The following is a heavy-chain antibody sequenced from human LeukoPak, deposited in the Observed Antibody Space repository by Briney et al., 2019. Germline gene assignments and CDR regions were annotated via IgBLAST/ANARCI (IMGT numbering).Heavy chain of an antibody. D-gene: IGHD6-6*01. CDR2: IYYTGST. CDR1: GGSISSYY. J-gene: IGHJ6*02. V-gene: IGHV4-59*01. CDR3: ARGPTSSSHGMDV. Sequence: SETLSLTCTVSGGSISSYYWSWIRQPPGKGLEWIGYIYYTGSTNYNPSLKSRVTISVDTSKNQFSLKLSSVTAADTVVYYCARGPTSSSHGMDVWGQGTTVTVSS.